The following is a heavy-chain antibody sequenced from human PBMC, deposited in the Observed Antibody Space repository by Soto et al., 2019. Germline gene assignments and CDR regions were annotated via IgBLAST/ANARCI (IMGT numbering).Heavy chain of an antibody. V-gene: IGHV3-23*01. Sequence: PGGSLRLSCAASGFTFSSYAMSWVRQAPGKGLEWVSAISGSGGSTYYADSVKGRFTISRDNSKNTLYLQMNSLRAEDTAVYYCAKETYCSSTSCYSGDEYWGQGTLVTVSS. D-gene: IGHD2-2*01. CDR2: ISGSGGST. CDR1: GFTFSSYA. CDR3: AKETYCSSTSCYSGDEY. J-gene: IGHJ4*02.